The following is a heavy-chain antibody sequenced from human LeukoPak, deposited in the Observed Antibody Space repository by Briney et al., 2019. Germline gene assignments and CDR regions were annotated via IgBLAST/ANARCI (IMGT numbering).Heavy chain of an antibody. J-gene: IGHJ6*03. CDR2: ISGSGGST. Sequence: PGGSLRLSCAASGFTFSSYAMSWVRQAPGKGLEWVSAISGSGGSTYYADSLKGRFTISRDNSKNTLYLQLNSLRAEDTAVYYCARNAPGDYYYYMGVWGKGTTVTVSS. D-gene: IGHD2-2*01. CDR3: ARNAPGDYYYYMGV. CDR1: GFTFSSYA. V-gene: IGHV3-23*01.